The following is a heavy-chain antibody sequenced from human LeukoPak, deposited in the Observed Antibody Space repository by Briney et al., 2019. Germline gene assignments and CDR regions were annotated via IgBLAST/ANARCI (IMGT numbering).Heavy chain of an antibody. CDR3: ARDPERQMVFGVVIRGYYYMDV. CDR2: ISYDGSNK. D-gene: IGHD3-3*01. V-gene: IGHV3-30*04. J-gene: IGHJ6*03. Sequence: PGRSLRLSCAASGFTFSSYAMHWVRQAPGKGLEWVAVISYDGSNKYYADSVKGRFTTSRDNSKNTLYLQMNSLRAEDTAVYYCARDPERQMVFGVVIRGYYYMDVWGKGTTVTVSS. CDR1: GFTFSSYA.